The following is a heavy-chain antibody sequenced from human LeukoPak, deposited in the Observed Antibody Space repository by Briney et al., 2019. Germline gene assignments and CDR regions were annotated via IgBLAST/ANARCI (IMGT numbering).Heavy chain of an antibody. V-gene: IGHV1-69*13. CDR1: GGTFSSYA. CDR3: ARVPLAARGTYYFDY. Sequence: ASVKVSCKASGGTFSSYAISWVRQAPGQGLEWMGGVIPIFGTANYAQKFQGRVTITADESTSTAYMELSSLRSEDTAVYYCARVPLAARGTYYFDYWGQGTLVTVSS. CDR2: VIPIFGTA. D-gene: IGHD6-6*01. J-gene: IGHJ4*02.